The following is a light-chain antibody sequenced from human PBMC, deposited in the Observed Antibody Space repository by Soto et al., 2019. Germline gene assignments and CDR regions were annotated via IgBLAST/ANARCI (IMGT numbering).Light chain of an antibody. CDR2: AAS. J-gene: IGKJ4*01. Sequence: IQLTHSPSSLSACVGYRVTITCVASQGISSYLAWYQQKPGKAPKLLIYAASTLQSGVPSRFSGSGSGTDFTLTISSLQPEDFATYYCQQLNSYPLTFGGGTKVDIK. V-gene: IGKV1-9*01. CDR1: QGISSY. CDR3: QQLNSYPLT.